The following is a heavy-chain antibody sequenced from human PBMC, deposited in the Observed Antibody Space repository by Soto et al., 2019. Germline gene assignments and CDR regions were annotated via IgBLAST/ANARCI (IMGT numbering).Heavy chain of an antibody. CDR1: GYTFTSYG. V-gene: IGHV1-18*01. Sequence: ASVKVSCKASGYTFTSYGISWVRQAPGQGLEWMGWISAYNGNTNYAQKLQGRVTMTTDTSTSTAYMELRSLRSDDTAVYYCARDWSDMEDIVVVVAATPSDYWGQGTLVTVSS. J-gene: IGHJ4*02. CDR2: ISAYNGNT. CDR3: ARDWSDMEDIVVVVAATPSDY. D-gene: IGHD2-15*01.